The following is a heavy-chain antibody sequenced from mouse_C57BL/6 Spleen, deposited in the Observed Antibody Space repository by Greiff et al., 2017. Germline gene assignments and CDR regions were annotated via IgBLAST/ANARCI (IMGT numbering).Heavy chain of an antibody. CDR1: GYTFTSYW. V-gene: IGHV1-50*01. J-gene: IGHJ3*01. Sequence: QVQLQQPGAELVKPGASVKLSCKASGYTFTSYWMQWVKQRPGQGLEWIGEIDPADSDTNYNQKFKGKATLTVDTSSSTAYMQLSSLTSEDSAVYYCARVGNGNSAWFADWGTGTLVTVSA. CDR3: ARVGNGNSAWFAD. CDR2: IDPADSDT. D-gene: IGHD2-1*01.